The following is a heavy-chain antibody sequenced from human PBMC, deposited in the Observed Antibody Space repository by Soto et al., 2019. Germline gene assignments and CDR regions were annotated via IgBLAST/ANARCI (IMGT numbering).Heavy chain of an antibody. D-gene: IGHD4-17*01. V-gene: IGHV3-33*01. CDR2: IWYDGSNK. CDR3: ARVTVTTAYYYGMDV. CDR1: GFTFSSYG. J-gene: IGHJ6*02. Sequence: GGSLRLSCAASGFTFSSYGMHWVRQAPGKGLEWVAVIWYDGSNKYYADSVKGRFTISRDNSKNTLYLQMNSLRAEDTAVYYCARVTVTTAYYYGMDVWGQGTTVTVSS.